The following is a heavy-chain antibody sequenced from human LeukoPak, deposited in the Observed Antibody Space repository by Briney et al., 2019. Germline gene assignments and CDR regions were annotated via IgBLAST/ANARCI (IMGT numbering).Heavy chain of an antibody. CDR2: IYYSGST. V-gene: IGHV4-39*01. CDR3: ARRFQTNFDY. CDR1: GGSISSSSYY. J-gene: IGHJ4*02. D-gene: IGHD1-1*01. Sequence: SETLSLTCTVSGGSISSSSYYWGWIRQPPGKGLEWIGSIYYSGSTYYNPSLKSRVTISVDTSKNQFSLKLSSVTAADTAVYYCARRFQTNFDYWGQGALVTVSS.